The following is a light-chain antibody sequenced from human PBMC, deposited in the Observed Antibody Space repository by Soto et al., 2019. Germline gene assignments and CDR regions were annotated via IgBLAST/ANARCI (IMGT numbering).Light chain of an antibody. CDR3: SSYAGSNNLV. J-gene: IGLJ3*02. Sequence: QSALTQPPSASGSPGQSVTISCTETSRDVGGYNYVSWYQQHPGKAPKLMIYEVNKRPSGVPDRFSGSKSGNTASLTVSGLQAEDEADYYCSSYAGSNNLVFGGGTKLTVL. CDR1: SRDVGGYNY. V-gene: IGLV2-8*01. CDR2: EVN.